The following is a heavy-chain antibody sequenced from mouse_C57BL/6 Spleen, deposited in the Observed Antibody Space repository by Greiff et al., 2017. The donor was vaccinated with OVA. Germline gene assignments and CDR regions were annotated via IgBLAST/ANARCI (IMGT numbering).Heavy chain of an antibody. D-gene: IGHD1-1*01. CDR1: GYAFSSSW. CDR3: ASITKVGYFDV. J-gene: IGHJ1*03. Sequence: QVQLQQSGPELVKPGASVKISCKASGYAFSSSWMNWVKQRPGKGLEWIGRIYPGDGDTNYNGKFKGKATLTADKSSSTAYMQLSSLTSEDSAVYFCASITKVGYFDVWGTGTTVTVSS. V-gene: IGHV1-82*01. CDR2: IYPGDGDT.